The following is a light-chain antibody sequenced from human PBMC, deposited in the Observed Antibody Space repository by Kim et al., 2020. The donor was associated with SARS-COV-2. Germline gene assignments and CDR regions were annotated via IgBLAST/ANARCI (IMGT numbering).Light chain of an antibody. CDR2: GDT. CDR3: QSYVDSLSGSAV. Sequence: VPISCTGSSSTMGAGYDVHGCQQLPGTAPKLLIYGDTNRPSGVPDRFSGSRSVTSASLAITGLQAEDEADYYCQSYVDSLSGSAVFGGGTKVTVL. V-gene: IGLV1-40*01. CDR1: SSTMGAGYD. J-gene: IGLJ3*02.